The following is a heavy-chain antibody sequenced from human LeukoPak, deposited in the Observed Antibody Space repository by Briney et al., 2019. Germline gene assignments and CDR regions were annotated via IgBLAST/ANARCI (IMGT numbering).Heavy chain of an antibody. D-gene: IGHD5-18*01. V-gene: IGHV4-4*07. CDR3: AREASGYSYGYGEH. J-gene: IGHJ4*02. Sequence: SETLSLTCTVSGGSISTYYYNWIRQPAGKGLEWLGRIYTSGSTNYNPSLKSRVTMPVDTSKNHLSLKLSSVTAADTAVYYCAREASGYSYGYGEHWGQGTLVTVSS. CDR2: IYTSGST. CDR1: GGSISTYY.